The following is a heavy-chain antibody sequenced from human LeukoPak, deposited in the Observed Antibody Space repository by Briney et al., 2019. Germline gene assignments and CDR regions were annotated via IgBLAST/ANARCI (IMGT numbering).Heavy chain of an antibody. CDR2: IKQDGSEK. Sequence: GGSLRLSCAASGFTFSSYWMSWVRQAPGKGLEWVANIKQDGSEKYYVDSVKGRFTISRDNAKNSLYLQMNSLRAEDTAVYYCARGPHCSGGSCYSRNFDYWGQGTLVTVSS. CDR3: ARGPHCSGGSCYSRNFDY. J-gene: IGHJ4*02. D-gene: IGHD2-15*01. CDR1: GFTFSSYW. V-gene: IGHV3-7*01.